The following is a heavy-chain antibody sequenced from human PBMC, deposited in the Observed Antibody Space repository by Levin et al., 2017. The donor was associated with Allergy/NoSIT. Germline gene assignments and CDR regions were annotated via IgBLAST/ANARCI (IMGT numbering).Heavy chain of an antibody. CDR1: GFTFSNYA. CDR3: ATATSSWGVFDY. Sequence: PGGSLRLSCAASGFTFSNYAMAWVRQAPGKGLEWVSSLGGSGGPSYYVDSVKGRFTSARDNSKNTLYLQMNGLRAEDTDVYGGATATSSWGVFDYWGQGTLVAVSS. D-gene: IGHD3-10*01. J-gene: IGHJ4*02. CDR2: LGGSGGPS. V-gene: IGHV3-23*01.